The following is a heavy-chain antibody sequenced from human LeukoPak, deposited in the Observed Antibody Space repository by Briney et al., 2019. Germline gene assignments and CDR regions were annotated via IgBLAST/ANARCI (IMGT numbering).Heavy chain of an antibody. Sequence: PSETLSLTCTVSGGSISSSSYYWGWIRQPPGKGLEWIGSIYYSGSTYYNPSLKSRVTISVDTSKNQFSLKLSSVTAADTAVYYCARAGVVIIWSWFDPWGQGTLVTVSS. CDR3: ARAGVVIIWSWFDP. V-gene: IGHV4-39*07. CDR1: GGSISSSSYY. J-gene: IGHJ5*02. D-gene: IGHD3-3*01. CDR2: IYYSGST.